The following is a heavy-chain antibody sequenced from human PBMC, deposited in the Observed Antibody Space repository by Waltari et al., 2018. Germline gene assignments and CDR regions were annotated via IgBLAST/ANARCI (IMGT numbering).Heavy chain of an antibody. CDR1: GFTFSSYE. J-gene: IGHJ2*01. D-gene: IGHD6-19*01. CDR3: AREVDSSGWYRRYWYFDL. V-gene: IGHV3-48*03. Sequence: EVQLVESGGGLVQPGGSLRLSCAASGFTFSSYEMNWVRQAPGQGLEWVSYISSSGSTIYYADSVKGRFTISRDNAKNSLYLQMNSLRAEDTAVYYCAREVDSSGWYRRYWYFDLWGRGTLVTVSS. CDR2: ISSSGSTI.